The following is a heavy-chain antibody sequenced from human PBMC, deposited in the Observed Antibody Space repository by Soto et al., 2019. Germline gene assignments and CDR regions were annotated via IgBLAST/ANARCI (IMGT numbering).Heavy chain of an antibody. V-gene: IGHV3-53*02. CDR3: GSIAVAEGFDP. D-gene: IGHD6-19*01. J-gene: IGHJ5*02. CDR2: IFYGGTT. CDR1: GFNVSYNY. Sequence: EVQLVETGGGLVQPGGSLRLSCAASGFNVSYNYISWVRQPPGQGLEWVSVIFYGGTTHYAESVKGRFTISRDNSKNMVYLQVNSLRVEDTAVYYCGSIAVAEGFDPWGQGTLVTVSS.